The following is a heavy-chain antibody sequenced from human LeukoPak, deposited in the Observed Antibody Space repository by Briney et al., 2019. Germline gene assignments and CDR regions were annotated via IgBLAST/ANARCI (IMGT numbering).Heavy chain of an antibody. CDR3: AHYGDYRFLYYFDY. CDR2: IYWNDDN. V-gene: IGHV2-5*01. J-gene: IGHJ4*02. Sequence: SGPTLVNPTQTLTLTYTFSGFSLSTSGVGVGWIRQPPGKALEWLALIYWNDDNRYSPSLKTRLTITKDTSKNQVVLTMTKMDPVDTATYYCAHYGDYRFLYYFDYWGQGTLVTVSS. CDR1: GFSLSTSGVG. D-gene: IGHD4-17*01.